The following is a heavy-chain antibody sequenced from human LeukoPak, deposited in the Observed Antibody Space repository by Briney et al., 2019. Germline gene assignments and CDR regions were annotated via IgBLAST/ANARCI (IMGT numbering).Heavy chain of an antibody. CDR2: ISGSGGST. V-gene: IGHV3-23*01. CDR1: GFTFSSYA. Sequence: GGSLRLSCAASGFTFSSYAMSWVRQAPGKGLEWVSAISGSGGSTYYADSVKGRFTISRDNSKNTLYLQMNNLRAEDTAVYYCAKDIYDSSGFYFDYWGRGPLVTVSS. J-gene: IGHJ4*02. D-gene: IGHD3-22*01. CDR3: AKDIYDSSGFYFDY.